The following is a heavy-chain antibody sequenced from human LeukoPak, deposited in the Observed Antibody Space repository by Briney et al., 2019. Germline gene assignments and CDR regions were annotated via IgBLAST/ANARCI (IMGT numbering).Heavy chain of an antibody. D-gene: IGHD6-13*01. J-gene: IGHJ1*01. CDR3: ARVAGYSSSGGNFLH. Sequence: GGSLRLSCAASGFTFSNYAMHWVRQAPGEGLEWVAVISYDGSSEYYADSVKGRFTISRDNSKNTLYLQMNSLRTEDTAVFYCARVAGYSSSGGNFLHWGQGTLVTVSS. CDR2: ISYDGSSE. V-gene: IGHV3-30-3*01. CDR1: GFTFSNYA.